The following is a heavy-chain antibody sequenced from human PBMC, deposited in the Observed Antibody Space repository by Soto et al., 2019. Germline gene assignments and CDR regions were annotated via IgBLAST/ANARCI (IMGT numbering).Heavy chain of an antibody. CDR3: ARDIFLEWLLQGGYYGMDV. CDR2: ISSSGSTI. D-gene: IGHD3-3*01. CDR1: GFTFSDYY. J-gene: IGHJ6*02. V-gene: IGHV3-11*01. Sequence: PGGSLRLSCAASGFTFSDYYMSWIRQAPGKGLEWVSYISSSGSTIYYADSVKGRFTISRDNAKNSLYLQMNSLRAEDTAVYYCARDIFLEWLLQGGYYGMDVWGQGTTVTVSS.